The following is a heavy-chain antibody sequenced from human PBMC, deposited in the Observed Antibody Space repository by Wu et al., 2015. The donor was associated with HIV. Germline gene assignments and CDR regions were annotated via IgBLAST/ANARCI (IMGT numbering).Heavy chain of an antibody. J-gene: IGHJ6*03. V-gene: IGHV1-18*01. CDR2: ISPYNGNT. D-gene: IGHD2-2*01. CDR3: ARGDYSSTSYYFYYMDV. CDR1: GYTFTSYG. Sequence: QIQLVQSGAEVKKPGASVKVSCKTSGYTFTSYGISWVRQAPGQGLEWMGWISPYNGNTNYAQKFKGRVTMTADKYTRTAYLEMRXLRSDDTALYFCARGDYSSTSYYFYYMDVWAKGPRSPSP.